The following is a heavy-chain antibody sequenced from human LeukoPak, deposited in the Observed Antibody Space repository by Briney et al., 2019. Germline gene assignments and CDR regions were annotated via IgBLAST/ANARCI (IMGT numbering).Heavy chain of an antibody. CDR1: GFTFSSYW. CDR3: ARETSVGTRGGLWGSYRLKWFDP. J-gene: IGHJ5*02. D-gene: IGHD3-16*02. CDR2: IKQGGSVK. Sequence: HPGGSLRLSCAASGFTFSSYWMSWVRRAPGRGLEWVANIKQGGSVKYYVDSVKGRFTISRDNAKNSLYLQMNSLRVEDTAVYYCARETSVGTRGGLWGSYRLKWFDPWGQGTLGTVSS. V-gene: IGHV3-7*01.